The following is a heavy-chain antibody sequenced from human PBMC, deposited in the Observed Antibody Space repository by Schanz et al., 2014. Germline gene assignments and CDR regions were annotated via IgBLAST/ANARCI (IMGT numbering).Heavy chain of an antibody. V-gene: IGHV1-18*01. CDR2: ISAFDDKT. CDR3: ARAGYCTSVSCSLFVSDY. D-gene: IGHD2-2*03. J-gene: IGHJ4*02. CDR1: GYSFTTYG. Sequence: QGQLVQSGAEVKKPGASVKVSCKASGYSFTTYGLNWVRQAPGQGPEWMGWISAFDDKTDYAQNFQGRLIMTTDTSTTTVYMELRGLRSDDTAVYYCARAGYCTSVSCSLFVSDYWGQGTLVTVSS.